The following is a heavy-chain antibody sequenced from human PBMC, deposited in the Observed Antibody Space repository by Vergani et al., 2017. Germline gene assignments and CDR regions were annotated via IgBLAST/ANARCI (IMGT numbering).Heavy chain of an antibody. CDR1: GYSFTSYW. Sequence: EVQLVQSGAEVKKPGESLKISCKGSGYSFTSYWIGWVRQMPGKGLEWMGINYPGDSDTRYSPHFQAQVTISADKSISTAYLQWSSLKASDTAMYYCARQEVDGYSYAWQVGGWFDPWGQGTLVTVSS. CDR2: NYPGDSDT. D-gene: IGHD5-18*01. J-gene: IGHJ5*02. CDR3: ARQEVDGYSYAWQVGGWFDP. V-gene: IGHV5-51*01.